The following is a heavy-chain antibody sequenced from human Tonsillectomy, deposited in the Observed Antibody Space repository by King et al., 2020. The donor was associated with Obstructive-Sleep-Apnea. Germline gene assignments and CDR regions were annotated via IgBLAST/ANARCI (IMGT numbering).Heavy chain of an antibody. CDR1: GYRFNSYW. CDR2: IYPDDSET. Sequence: QLVQSGAEVKKPGESLKISCMGSGYRFNSYWIGWVRQMPGKGLEWMGIIYPDDSETKYSPSFQGQVTMSADKSISTAYLQWRSLKASNTAIYYCARLDYFGSGDYHKPQLSHFFYGMDVWGQGTTVTVS. J-gene: IGHJ6*02. D-gene: IGHD3-10*01. V-gene: IGHV5-51*01. CDR3: ARLDYFGSGDYHKPQLSHFFYGMDV.